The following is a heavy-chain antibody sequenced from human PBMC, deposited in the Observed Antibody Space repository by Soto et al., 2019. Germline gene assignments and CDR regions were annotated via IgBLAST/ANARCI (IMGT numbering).Heavy chain of an antibody. CDR1: GFTFSNAW. CDR3: TTGLSNGYYNFDY. Sequence: GGSLRLSCAASGFTFSNAWMSWVRQAPGKGLEWVGRIKSKSEGGTTDYAAPVKGRITISRDHSKDTLYLQMNSLKTEDTAVYYCTTGLSNGYYNFDYWGQGTPVTVSS. J-gene: IGHJ4*02. CDR2: IKSKSEGGTT. D-gene: IGHD3-22*01. V-gene: IGHV3-15*01.